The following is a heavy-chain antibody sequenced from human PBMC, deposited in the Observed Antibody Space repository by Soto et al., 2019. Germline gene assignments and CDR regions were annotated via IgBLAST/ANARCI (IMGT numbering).Heavy chain of an antibody. CDR1: GFTFDDYA. CDR2: ISWNSGSI. CDR3: AKDMFRSDMIVGTLGY. Sequence: EVQLVESGGGLVQPGRSLRLSCAASGFTFDDYAMHWVRQAPGKGLEWVSGISWNSGSIGYADSVKGRFTISRDNAKNSLYLQMNSLRAEDTALYYCAKDMFRSDMIVGTLGYWGQGTLVTVSS. D-gene: IGHD3-22*01. J-gene: IGHJ4*02. V-gene: IGHV3-9*01.